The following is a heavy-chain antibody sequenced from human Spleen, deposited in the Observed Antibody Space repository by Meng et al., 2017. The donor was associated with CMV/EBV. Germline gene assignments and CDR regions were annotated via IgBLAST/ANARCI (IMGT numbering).Heavy chain of an antibody. CDR1: GASMTSYY. J-gene: IGHJ4*02. V-gene: IGHV4-59*01. Sequence: SETLSLTCSVSGASMTSYYWNWIWQLPGKGLEWIGYIDYSGKTKYSPSLRSRATASVDTSKNQFSLRLTSVTAADTAVYSCARGSFMAAPSNWGQGTLVTVSS. CDR3: ARGSFMAAPSN. D-gene: IGHD3-10*01. CDR2: IDYSGKT.